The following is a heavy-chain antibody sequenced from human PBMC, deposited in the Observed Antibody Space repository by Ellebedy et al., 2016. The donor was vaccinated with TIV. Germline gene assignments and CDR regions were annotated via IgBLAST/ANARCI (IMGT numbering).Heavy chain of an antibody. CDR3: ARGTVAPQSLRYFDS. V-gene: IGHV4-39*07. CDR1: GGSISSGSYY. J-gene: IGHJ4*02. D-gene: IGHD6-19*01. CDR2: VNHSGST. Sequence: SETLSLTXTVSGGSISSGSYYWSWIRQTPGKGLEWIGEVNHSGSTNYNGTLKSRVVISVDTSKNQFSLKLNSVTAADTAVYYCARGTVAPQSLRYFDSWGQGTLVIASS.